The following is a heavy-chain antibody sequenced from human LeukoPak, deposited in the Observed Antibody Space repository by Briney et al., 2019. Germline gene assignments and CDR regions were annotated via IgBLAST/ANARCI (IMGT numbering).Heavy chain of an antibody. CDR1: GGSFSSYY. CDR2: IYYSGGT. Sequence: PSETLSLTCAVYGGSFSSYYWSWIRQPPGKGLEWIGYIYYSGGTYYNPSLKSRVTISVDTSKNQFSLKLSSVTAADTAVYYCASHSGGYAYWGQGTLVTVSS. D-gene: IGHD5-12*01. V-gene: IGHV4-59*12. CDR3: ASHSGGYAY. J-gene: IGHJ4*02.